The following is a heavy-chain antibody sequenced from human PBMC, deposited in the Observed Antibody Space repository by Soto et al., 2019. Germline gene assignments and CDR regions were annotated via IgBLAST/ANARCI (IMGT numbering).Heavy chain of an antibody. Sequence: EVRLVESGGGLVKPGGSLRLSCAASGFTFNKYSMNWVRQAPGKGLEWVSSITSKTGDQYYADSVKGRFIISRDNTKNSLSLQVTSLRDEDTAVYYCARDLMPNDRGLGDLAYWGQGTVVTVSS. V-gene: IGHV3-21*06. CDR1: GFTFNKYS. D-gene: IGHD3-22*01. CDR2: ITSKTGDQ. CDR3: ARDLMPNDRGLGDLAY. J-gene: IGHJ4*02.